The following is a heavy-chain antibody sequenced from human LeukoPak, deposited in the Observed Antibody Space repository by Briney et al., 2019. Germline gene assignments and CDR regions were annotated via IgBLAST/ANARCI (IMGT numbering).Heavy chain of an antibody. Sequence: ASVKVSCKASGYTFTSYYMHWVRQAPGQGSEWMGIINPSGGSTSYAQKFQGRVTMTTDTSTGTVYMELSRLRSEDTAVYECARNSSDNFDYWGQGTLVTVSS. V-gene: IGHV1-46*01. D-gene: IGHD2/OR15-2a*01. CDR3: ARNSSDNFDY. CDR2: INPSGGST. CDR1: GYTFTSYY. J-gene: IGHJ4*02.